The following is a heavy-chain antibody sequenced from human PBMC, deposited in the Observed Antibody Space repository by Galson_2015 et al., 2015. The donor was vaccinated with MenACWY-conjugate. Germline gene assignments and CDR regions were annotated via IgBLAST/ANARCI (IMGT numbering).Heavy chain of an antibody. CDR2: IKSKTDGGTT. J-gene: IGHJ5*02. CDR3: IIHPHSSGET. Sequence: SPRLSCAASGFTFSDAWMAWVRQAPGEGLEWVGRIKSKTDGGTTDPDAPLEDRFIISRDGSKNMVYVDMKSLTTDDTALYYCIIHPHSSGETWGQGTLVTVSS. D-gene: IGHD6-25*01. V-gene: IGHV3-15*01. CDR1: GFTFSDAW.